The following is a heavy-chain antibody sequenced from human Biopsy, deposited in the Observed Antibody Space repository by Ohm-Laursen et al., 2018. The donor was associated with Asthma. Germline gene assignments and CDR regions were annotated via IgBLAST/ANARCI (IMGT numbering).Heavy chain of an antibody. CDR1: GFTFSSYG. Sequence: SLRLSCAASGFTFSSYGMHWVRQAPGKGLEWVGVISKDASTQDYADSVKGRFTMARDNSKNTLDLQMNSLREEDMAVYYCVRDGTDDAFDIWSQGTVVSVSS. J-gene: IGHJ3*02. CDR2: ISKDASTQ. V-gene: IGHV3-30*03. CDR3: VRDGTDDAFDI. D-gene: IGHD1-1*01.